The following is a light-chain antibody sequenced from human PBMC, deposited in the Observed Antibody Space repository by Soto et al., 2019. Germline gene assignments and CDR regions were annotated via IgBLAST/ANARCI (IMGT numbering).Light chain of an antibody. V-gene: IGKV1-39*01. CDR2: AAS. J-gene: IGKJ5*01. Sequence: DTQMTQSPLFLSASVGDRVTITCRASQSISSYVNWYQHKPGKAPKLLIYAASRLQSGVPSRFSGSGSGTDLTLTISSLQPEDFATYYCQQIYNTPLAFGQGTRLEIK. CDR3: QQIYNTPLA. CDR1: QSISSY.